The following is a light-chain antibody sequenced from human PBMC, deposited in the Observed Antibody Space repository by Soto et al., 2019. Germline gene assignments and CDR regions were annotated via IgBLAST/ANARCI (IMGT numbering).Light chain of an antibody. CDR3: QQRTNWRLS. CDR2: DAF. CDR1: QSVGSH. V-gene: IGKV3-11*01. J-gene: IGKJ4*01. Sequence: EIVLTQSPDTLSLSPGERATLSCRASQSVGSHLTWYQHKPGQAPRRLLYDAFNRATGIPARFSGSGSGTDFTLTISSLEPEDFAVEYCQQRTNWRLSFGGGAKVEI.